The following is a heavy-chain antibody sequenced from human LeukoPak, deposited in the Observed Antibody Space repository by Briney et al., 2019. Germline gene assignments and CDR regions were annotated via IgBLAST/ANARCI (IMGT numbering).Heavy chain of an antibody. CDR2: ISSSSSTI. CDR3: ARDQGRLPPDILEPFDY. J-gene: IGHJ4*02. Sequence: SCKVSGYTLTELSMHWVRQAPGKGLEWVSYISSSSSTIYYADSVKGRFTISRDNAKNSLYLQMNSLRDEDTAVYYCARDQGRLPPDILEPFDYWGQGTLVTVSS. CDR1: GYTLTELS. V-gene: IGHV3-48*02. D-gene: IGHD1-1*01.